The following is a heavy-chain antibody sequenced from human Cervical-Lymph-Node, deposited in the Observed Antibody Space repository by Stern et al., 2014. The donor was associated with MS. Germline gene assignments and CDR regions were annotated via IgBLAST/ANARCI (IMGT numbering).Heavy chain of an antibody. CDR1: GGSISSGSYY. D-gene: IGHD4-23*01. J-gene: IGHJ4*02. CDR2: IYASGNP. V-gene: IGHV4-61*02. Sequence: VHLVESGPGLVKPSQTLSLTCTVSGGSISSGSYYWTWIRQPAGKGLEWIGRIYASGNPNSNPSLKSRLTISVDTSQNQLSLKLTSVTAADTAIYYCARGGGGNSPSSRHYFHSWGQGALVTVSS. CDR3: ARGGGGNSPSSRHYFHS.